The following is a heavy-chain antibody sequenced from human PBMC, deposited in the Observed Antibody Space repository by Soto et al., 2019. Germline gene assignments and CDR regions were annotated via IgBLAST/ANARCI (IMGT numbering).Heavy chain of an antibody. V-gene: IGHV3-23*01. D-gene: IGHD3-10*01. CDR1: GFTFSSYA. Sequence: GGSLRLSCAASGFTFSSYAMSWVRQAPGKGLEWVSAISGSGGSTYYADSVKGRFTISRDNSKNTLYLQMNSLRAEDTAVYYCAKDFGFGELFWALFDYWGQGTLVTVSS. CDR2: ISGSGGST. J-gene: IGHJ4*02. CDR3: AKDFGFGELFWALFDY.